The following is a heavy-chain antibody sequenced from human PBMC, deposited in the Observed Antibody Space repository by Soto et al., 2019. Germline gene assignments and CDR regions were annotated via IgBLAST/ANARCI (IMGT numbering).Heavy chain of an antibody. D-gene: IGHD1-26*01. CDR3: ARAGLGGSYYDY. V-gene: IGHV1-46*01. Sequence: QVQLVQSGAEVKKPGASVKVSCKASGYTFTSYYMHWVRQAPGQGLEWMGISNPSGGSTSYAQKFQGRVTMTRDSSTSTVYMELSSLRSEDTAVYYCARAGLGGSYYDYWCQGTLVTVSS. J-gene: IGHJ4*02. CDR1: GYTFTSYY. CDR2: SNPSGGST.